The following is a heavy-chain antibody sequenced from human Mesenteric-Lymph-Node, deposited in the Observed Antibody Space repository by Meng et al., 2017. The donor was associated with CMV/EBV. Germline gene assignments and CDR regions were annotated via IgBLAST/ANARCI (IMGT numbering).Heavy chain of an antibody. J-gene: IGHJ4*02. CDR3: ARDGYSYGPGDY. D-gene: IGHD5-18*01. V-gene: IGHV3-33*08. CDR1: GFTFSGYG. CDR2: IWYDGSNK. Sequence: CADSGFTFSGYGMHVVRQAPGKGLEWVTVIWYDGSNKYYADSVKDRFTISRDNSKNTLYLQMNSLGAEDTAVYYCARDGYSYGPGDYWGQGTLVTVSS.